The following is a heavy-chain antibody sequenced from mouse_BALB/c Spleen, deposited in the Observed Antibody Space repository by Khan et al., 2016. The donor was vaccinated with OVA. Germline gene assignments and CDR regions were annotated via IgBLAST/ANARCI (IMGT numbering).Heavy chain of an antibody. Sequence: QVQLKESGAELARPGASVKMSCKASGYTFTTYTMHWVKLRPGQGLEWIGYINPSNGYTNYNQKFKDKSTLTADKSSSTAYMQLSSLTSDYSAVYYCAREGAYYRSDGWFSYWGQGTLVTVSA. V-gene: IGHV1-4*01. CDR1: GYTFTTYT. CDR2: INPSNGYT. J-gene: IGHJ3*01. CDR3: AREGAYYRSDGWFSY. D-gene: IGHD2-14*01.